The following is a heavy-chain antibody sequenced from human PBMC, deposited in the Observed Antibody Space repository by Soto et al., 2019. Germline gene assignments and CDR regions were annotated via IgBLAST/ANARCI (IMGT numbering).Heavy chain of an antibody. Sequence: PGESLKISYKGSGYSFTSYWIGWVRQMPGKGLEWMGIIYPGDSDTRYSPPFQGQVTISADKSISTAYLQWSSLKASDTAMYYCARQAYCSGGSCYSGPSGAFDIWGQGTMVTVSS. V-gene: IGHV5-51*01. J-gene: IGHJ3*02. CDR1: GYSFTSYW. D-gene: IGHD2-15*01. CDR2: IYPGDSDT. CDR3: ARQAYCSGGSCYSGPSGAFDI.